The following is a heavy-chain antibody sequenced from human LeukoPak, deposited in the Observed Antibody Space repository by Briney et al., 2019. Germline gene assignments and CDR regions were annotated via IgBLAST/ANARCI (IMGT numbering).Heavy chain of an antibody. D-gene: IGHD6-13*01. J-gene: IGHJ4*02. CDR2: IYPGNSDT. Sequence: GESLKICSKISGDRLTNNWIGWVRQVPGKSLEWLGLIYPGNSDTRYSPFFQGQATFSVDTSISTAYLHWGGLKASDTAIYYCARFALTSSLDYWGQGTLVTVSS. CDR3: ARFALTSSLDY. V-gene: IGHV5-51*01. CDR1: GDRLTNNW.